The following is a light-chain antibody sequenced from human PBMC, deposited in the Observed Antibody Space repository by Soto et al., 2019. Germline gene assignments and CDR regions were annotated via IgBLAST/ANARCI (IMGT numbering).Light chain of an antibody. CDR3: QHFNSYSAA. V-gene: IGKV1-5*03. CDR1: QTISSW. J-gene: IGKJ1*01. Sequence: DIQMTQSPSTLSGSVGDRVTITRRASQTISSWLAWYQQKPGKAPKLLIYKASTLKSGVPSRFNGTGSGTEFTLTHSSLQPDDFATYHSQHFNSYSAAFGHGTQVDI. CDR2: KAS.